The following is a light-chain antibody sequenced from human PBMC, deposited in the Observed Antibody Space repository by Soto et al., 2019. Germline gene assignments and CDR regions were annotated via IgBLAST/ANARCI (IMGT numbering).Light chain of an antibody. V-gene: IGKV1-5*03. Sequence: DIQMTQSPSTLSASVGDRVTITCRANQSISSWLAWYQRRPGKAPRLLISKASSLESGVPSRYSGRGFGTEFTLTISSLQPDDFATYYCQQYYSSVTFGQGTTVEIK. CDR3: QQYYSSVT. J-gene: IGKJ1*01. CDR2: KAS. CDR1: QSISSW.